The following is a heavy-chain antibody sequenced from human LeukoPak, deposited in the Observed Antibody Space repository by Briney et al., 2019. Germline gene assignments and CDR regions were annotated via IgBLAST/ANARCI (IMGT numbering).Heavy chain of an antibody. CDR3: ARIAVAGYFDY. J-gene: IGHJ4*02. CDR1: GGSISSSSYY. D-gene: IGHD6-19*01. CDR2: IYTSGST. Sequence: PSETLSLTCTVSGGSISSSSYYWSRIRQPAGKGLEWIGRIYTSGSTNYNPSLKSRVTMSVDTSKNQFSLKLSSVTAADTAVYYCARIAVAGYFDYWGQGTLVTVSS. V-gene: IGHV4-61*02.